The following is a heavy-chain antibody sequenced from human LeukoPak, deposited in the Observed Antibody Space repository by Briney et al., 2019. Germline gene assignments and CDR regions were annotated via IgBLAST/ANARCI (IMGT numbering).Heavy chain of an antibody. J-gene: IGHJ5*02. CDR2: ISAYNGNT. CDR1: GGTFSSYA. V-gene: IGHV1-18*01. CDR3: ARVSKTDNWFDP. D-gene: IGHD3-16*02. Sequence: ASVTVSCTASGGTFSSYAISWVRQAPGQGLEWMGWISAYNGNTNYAQKLQGRVTMTTDTSTSTAYMELRSLRSDDTAVYYCARVSKTDNWFDPWGQGTLVTVSS.